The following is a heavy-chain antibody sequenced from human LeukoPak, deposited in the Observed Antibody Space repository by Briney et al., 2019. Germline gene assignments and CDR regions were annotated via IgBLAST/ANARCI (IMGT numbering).Heavy chain of an antibody. CDR2: INPNSGGT. CDR1: GYTITGYY. D-gene: IGHD5-18*01. Sequence: ASVKVSCKASGYTITGYYMHWVRQAPGQGLEWMGWINPNSGGTNYAQKFQGRVTMTRDTSISTAYMELSRLRSDDTAVYYCARVRYSYGNWFDPWGQGTLVTVSS. J-gene: IGHJ5*02. V-gene: IGHV1-2*02. CDR3: ARVRYSYGNWFDP.